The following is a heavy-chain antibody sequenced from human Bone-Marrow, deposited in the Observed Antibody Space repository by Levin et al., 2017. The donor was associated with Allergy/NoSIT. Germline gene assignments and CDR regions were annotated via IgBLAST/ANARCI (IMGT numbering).Heavy chain of an antibody. CDR2: LDYSGST. V-gene: IGHV4-59*01. Sequence: SQTLSLTCTVSRASFSTSHWSWIRQPPGKGLEWIGYLDYSGSTNYNPSLQSRVTISVDTSKNQFSLNLRSVTAADTAVYFCASLASTYYWYFDLWGRGTLVTVSS. J-gene: IGHJ2*01. CDR3: ASLASTYYWYFDL. CDR1: RASFSTSH. D-gene: IGHD2-2*01.